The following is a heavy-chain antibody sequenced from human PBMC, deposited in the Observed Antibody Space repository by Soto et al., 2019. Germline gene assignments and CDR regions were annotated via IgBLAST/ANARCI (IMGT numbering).Heavy chain of an antibody. J-gene: IGHJ5*02. D-gene: IGHD3-22*01. CDR2: IFYSGGT. CDR1: GGSISSSNYY. Sequence: SETLSLTCTVSGGSISSSNYYWGWILHPPGKGLEWIGTIFYSGGTFYTPSLKSRVTMSVDTSNNQFSLKLSSVTAADTAVYYCARQASGYYYGWFDPWGQGTLVTVSS. V-gene: IGHV4-39*01. CDR3: ARQASGYYYGWFDP.